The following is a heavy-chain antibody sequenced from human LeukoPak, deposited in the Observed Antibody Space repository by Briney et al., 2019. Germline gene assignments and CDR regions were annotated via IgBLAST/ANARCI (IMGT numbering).Heavy chain of an antibody. CDR2: ISGSGGST. CDR1: GFTFSNYA. D-gene: IGHD3-10*01. V-gene: IGHV3-23*01. Sequence: PGGSLRLSCAASGFTFSNYAMTWVRQAPGKGLEWVSVISGSGGSTYYADSVKSRFTISRDNSKNTLYLQMNSLRAEDTAVYYCGKSEAYSLAYGIDFWGEGTLVTVSS. J-gene: IGHJ4*02. CDR3: GKSEAYSLAYGIDF.